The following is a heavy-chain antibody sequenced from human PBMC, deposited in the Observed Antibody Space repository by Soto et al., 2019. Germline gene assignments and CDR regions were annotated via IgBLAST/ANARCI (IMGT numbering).Heavy chain of an antibody. V-gene: IGHV1-3*01. CDR2: INAGNGNT. J-gene: IGHJ6*02. D-gene: IGHD3-22*01. CDR1: GYTFTTYS. CDR3: ARELKYYYDSSGYYRYYAMDV. Sequence: WAPVKVSCKASGYTFTTYSLHWVRQAPGQRLEWMGWINAGNGNTKYSQKFQGRVTITRDTSASTAYMQLSSLRSEDTAVYYCARELKYYYDSSGYYRYYAMDVWGQGTTVTVSS.